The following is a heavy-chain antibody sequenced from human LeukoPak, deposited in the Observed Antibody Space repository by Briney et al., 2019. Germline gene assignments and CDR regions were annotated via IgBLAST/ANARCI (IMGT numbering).Heavy chain of an antibody. CDR1: GFTFDDYG. V-gene: IGHV3-20*04. Sequence: GGSLRLSCAASGFTFDDYGMSWVRQAPGKGLEWVSGINWNGGSTGYADSVKGRFTISRDNAKNSLYLQMNSLRAEDTAVYYCAKKGRIVVVPAAIRYYYYYMDVWGKGTTVTVSS. D-gene: IGHD2-2*02. CDR3: AKKGRIVVVPAAIRYYYYYMDV. CDR2: INWNGGST. J-gene: IGHJ6*03.